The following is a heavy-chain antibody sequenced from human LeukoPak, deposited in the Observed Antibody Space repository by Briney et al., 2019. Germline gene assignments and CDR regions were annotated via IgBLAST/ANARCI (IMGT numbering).Heavy chain of an antibody. D-gene: IGHD3-3*01. Sequence: GASVKVSCKASGYTFTSHGISWVRQAPGQGLEWMGWISAYNGNTNYARKLQGRVTMTTDTSTSTAYMELRSLRSDDTAVYYCARDGVLRFLEWLQRNYYYYGMDVWGQGTTVTVSS. CDR2: ISAYNGNT. CDR3: ARDGVLRFLEWLQRNYYYYGMDV. CDR1: GYTFTSHG. V-gene: IGHV1-18*01. J-gene: IGHJ6*02.